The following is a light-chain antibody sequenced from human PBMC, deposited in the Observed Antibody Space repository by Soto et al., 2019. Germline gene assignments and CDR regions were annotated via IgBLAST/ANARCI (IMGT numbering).Light chain of an antibody. CDR2: AAS. CDR1: QGIRNY. CDR3: QKYSSVPV. V-gene: IGKV1-27*01. J-gene: IGKJ3*01. Sequence: DIQMTQSPTSLSASVGDRVTITCRASQGIRNYVAWYQQKPGKAPKLLIYAASTLHSGLPSRFSGSGSGTDFTLTITSLQPEDVATYSCQKYSSVPVFGPGTKVEIK.